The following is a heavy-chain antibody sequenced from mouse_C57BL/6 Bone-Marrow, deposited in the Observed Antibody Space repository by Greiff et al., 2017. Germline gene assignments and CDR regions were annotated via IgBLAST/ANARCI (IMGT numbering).Heavy chain of an antibody. D-gene: IGHD2-3*01. CDR2: ISYSGST. J-gene: IGHJ4*01. CDR1: GYSITSDY. CDR3: ARSGDGYYLYYAMDY. V-gene: IGHV3-8*01. Sequence: EVKLVESGPGLAKPSQTLSLTCSVTGYSITSDYWNWIRKFPGNKLEYMGYISYSGSTYYNPSLKSRISITRDTSKNQYYRQLNSVTTEDTATYYCARSGDGYYLYYAMDYWGQGTSVTVSS.